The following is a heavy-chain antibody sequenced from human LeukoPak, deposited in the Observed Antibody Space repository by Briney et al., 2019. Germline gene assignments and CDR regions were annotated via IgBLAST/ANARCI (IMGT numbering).Heavy chain of an antibody. D-gene: IGHD3-9*01. V-gene: IGHV4-34*01. J-gene: IGHJ4*02. CDR2: INHSENS. Sequence: PSETLSLTCVVYGGSFSGYYWNWIRQPPGKGLEWIGEINHSENSNSNPSLKSRVTMSVETSKRQFSLKLTSVTAADTAVYYCARRYYFDRWGFDYWGQGALVTVSS. CDR1: GGSFSGYY. CDR3: ARRYYFDRWGFDY.